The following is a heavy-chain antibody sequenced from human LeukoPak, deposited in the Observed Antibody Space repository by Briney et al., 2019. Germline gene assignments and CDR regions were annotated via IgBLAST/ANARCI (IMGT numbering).Heavy chain of an antibody. Sequence: GGSLRLSCAASGFTFSDYYMSWIRQAPGKGLEWVSYISPRGSTIFYADSVKGRFTISRDNAKNSLSLQMNSLRVEDTAVYYCARGPPDGSGSYYPGADWGQGTLVTVSS. D-gene: IGHD3-10*01. J-gene: IGHJ4*02. V-gene: IGHV3-11*04. CDR2: ISPRGSTI. CDR3: ARGPPDGSGSYYPGAD. CDR1: GFTFSDYY.